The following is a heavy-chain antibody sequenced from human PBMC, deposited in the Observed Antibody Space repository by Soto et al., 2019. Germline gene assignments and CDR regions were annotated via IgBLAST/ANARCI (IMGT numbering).Heavy chain of an antibody. CDR2: IKRKNDGGTT. CDR3: RSGYDY. Sequence: EVQLVVSGGGLVKPGGSLRPSCAVSGSNVNIAWLNWVRQAPGKGLGWVGRIKRKNDGGTTDYAAPVKGRFTISRDDSKNTVYLQMDSLKSEDTAVYYCRSGYDYWGQGTLVTVSS. J-gene: IGHJ4*02. V-gene: IGHV3-15*07. CDR1: GSNVNIAW. D-gene: IGHD3-22*01.